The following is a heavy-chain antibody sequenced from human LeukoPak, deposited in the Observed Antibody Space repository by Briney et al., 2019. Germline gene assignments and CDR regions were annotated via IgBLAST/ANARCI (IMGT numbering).Heavy chain of an antibody. CDR3: AKDSTSRHYYGSGSYWRGRGNPVDY. CDR2: ISWNSGSI. J-gene: IGHJ4*02. CDR1: GFTFDDYA. V-gene: IGHV3-9*01. D-gene: IGHD3-10*01. Sequence: PGGSLRLSCAASGFTFDDYAMHWVRQAPGKGLEWVSGISWNSGSIGYADSVKGRFTISRDNAKNSLYLQMNSLRAEDTALYYCAKDSTSRHYYGSGSYWRGRGNPVDYRGQGTLVTVSS.